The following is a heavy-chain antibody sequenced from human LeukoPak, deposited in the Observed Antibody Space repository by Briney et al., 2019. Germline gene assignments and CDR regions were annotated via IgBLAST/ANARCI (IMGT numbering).Heavy chain of an antibody. J-gene: IGHJ5*02. V-gene: IGHV3-15*01. CDR3: TTEVVVVVAATNWFDH. Sequence: GGSLRLSCAASGFTFSNAWMSWVRQAPGKGLEWVGGIKSKTDGGTTDYAAPVKGRFTISRDDSKNTLYLQMNSLKTEDTAVYYCTTEVVVVVAATNWFDHWGQGTLVTVSS. CDR1: GFTFSNAW. D-gene: IGHD2-15*01. CDR2: IKSKTDGGTT.